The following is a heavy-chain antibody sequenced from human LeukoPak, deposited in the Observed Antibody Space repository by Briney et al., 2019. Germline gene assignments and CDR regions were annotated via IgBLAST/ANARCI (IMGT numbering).Heavy chain of an antibody. Sequence: SVKVSCKASGGTFSSYAISWVRQAPGQGLEWMGGIIPIFGTANYAQKFQGRVTITADESTSTACMELSSLRSEDTAVYYCARGGHQRYFDWLSDYRGQGTLVTVSP. CDR3: ARGGHQRYFDWLSDY. J-gene: IGHJ4*02. CDR1: GGTFSSYA. D-gene: IGHD3-9*01. V-gene: IGHV1-69*13. CDR2: IIPIFGTA.